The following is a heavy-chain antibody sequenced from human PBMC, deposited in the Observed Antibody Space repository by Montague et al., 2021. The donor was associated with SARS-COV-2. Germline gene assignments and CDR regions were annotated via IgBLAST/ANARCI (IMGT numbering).Heavy chain of an antibody. D-gene: IGHD2-8*01. V-gene: IGHV4-39*01. CDR2: ISYTGRT. Sequence: SETLSLTCTVSGGSISSPDYYWGWIRQSPGKGLEWIGSISYTGRTYYNPSLRSRVSFSMDTSKNHFSLSLSSVTVADTAVYFCARQLPSYCATNKCYPYYFDGGGQGALFTVSS. J-gene: IGHJ4*02. CDR3: ARQLPSYCATNKCYPYYFDG. CDR1: GGSISSPDYY.